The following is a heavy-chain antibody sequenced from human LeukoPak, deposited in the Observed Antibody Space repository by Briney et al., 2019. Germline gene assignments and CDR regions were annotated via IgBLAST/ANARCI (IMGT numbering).Heavy chain of an antibody. CDR3: ARDSSSSWVGGD. Sequence: SETLSLTCNVSGGSISSSPYYWGWIRQPPGKGLEWIGNIYYSGISYYNPSLKSRVTISVDTSKNQFSLKLSSVTAADTAVYYCARDSSSSWVGGDWGQGTLVTVSS. D-gene: IGHD6-13*01. CDR1: GGSISSSPYY. V-gene: IGHV4-39*07. J-gene: IGHJ4*02. CDR2: IYYSGIS.